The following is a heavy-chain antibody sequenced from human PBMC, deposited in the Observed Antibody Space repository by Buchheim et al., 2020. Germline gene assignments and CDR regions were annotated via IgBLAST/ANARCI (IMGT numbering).Heavy chain of an antibody. V-gene: IGHV4-39*07. Sequence: LQLQESGPGLVKPSETLSLTCTVSGGSISSNRYYWGWIRQPPGKGLEWIGNIYYSGITYYNPSLKSRVTISIDTSKNQFSLKLRSVTAADMAVYYCSRAVTAKYYGMDVWGQGTT. D-gene: IGHD4-11*01. CDR3: SRAVTAKYYGMDV. CDR2: IYYSGIT. CDR1: GGSISSNRYY. J-gene: IGHJ6*02.